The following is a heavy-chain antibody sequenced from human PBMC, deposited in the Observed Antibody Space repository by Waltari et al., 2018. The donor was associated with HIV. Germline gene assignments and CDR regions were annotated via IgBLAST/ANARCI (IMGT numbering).Heavy chain of an antibody. D-gene: IGHD3-16*01. CDR3: ATTPDYDYGDFWGY. V-gene: IGHV3-66*01. J-gene: IGHJ4*02. Sequence: EMQLVESGGGLVQPGESLRLSCAASGFSVSTKYMSWVRQAPGKGLEWVSLIYSGGSTFYAHSVNRRFTISRDNSKNTLYLQMDSLRDEDTAVYYCATTPDYDYGDFWGYWGQGTLVTVSS. CDR1: GFSVSTKY. CDR2: IYSGGST.